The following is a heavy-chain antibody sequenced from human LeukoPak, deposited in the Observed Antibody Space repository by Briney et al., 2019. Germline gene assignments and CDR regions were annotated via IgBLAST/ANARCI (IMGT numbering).Heavy chain of an antibody. V-gene: IGHV3-23*01. D-gene: IGHD2-2*02. CDR3: AKHFHLGNCSSTSCYTA. J-gene: IGHJ5*02. CDR1: GFTFSSYA. Sequence: GGSLRLSCAASGFTFSSYAMSWVRQTPGEGLEWVSAISGSGGSTYYADSVKGRFTISRDNSKNTLYLQMNSLRAEDTAVYYCAKHFHLGNCSSTSCYTAWGQGTLVTVSS. CDR2: ISGSGGST.